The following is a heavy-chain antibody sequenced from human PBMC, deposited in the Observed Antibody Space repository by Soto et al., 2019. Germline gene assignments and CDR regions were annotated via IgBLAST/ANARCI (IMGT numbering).Heavy chain of an antibody. Sequence: PGGSLRLSCAASGFTFDDYAMHWVRQRPGRGLEWVSGITWNSDEIGYPDYVKGRFSISRDNAKKYLYLQMNSLRPDDTALYYCAASRGFDSSGYSGYYYGMDVWGQGTTVTVSS. V-gene: IGHV3-9*01. CDR1: GFTFDDYA. J-gene: IGHJ6*02. D-gene: IGHD3-22*01. CDR3: AASRGFDSSGYSGYYYGMDV. CDR2: ITWNSDEI.